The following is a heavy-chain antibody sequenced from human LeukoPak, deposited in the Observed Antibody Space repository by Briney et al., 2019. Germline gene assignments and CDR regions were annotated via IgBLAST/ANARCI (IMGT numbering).Heavy chain of an antibody. CDR1: GFTFSSYA. J-gene: IGHJ4*02. Sequence: PGRSLRLSCAASGFTFSSYAMHWVRQAPGKGLEWVAVISYDGSNKYYTDSVKGRFTISRDNSKNTLYLQMNSLRPEDTALYYCAKEGSMSSGTRDFDYWGQGTLVTVSS. D-gene: IGHD1-1*01. V-gene: IGHV3-30-3*01. CDR3: AKEGSMSSGTRDFDY. CDR2: ISYDGSNK.